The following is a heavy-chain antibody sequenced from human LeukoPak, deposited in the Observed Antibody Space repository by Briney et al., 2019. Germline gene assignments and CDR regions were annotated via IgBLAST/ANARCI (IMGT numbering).Heavy chain of an antibody. CDR3: ARDHRQQLGNWFDP. CDR1: GFTFSDSY. Sequence: GGSLRLSSAASGFTFSDSYMSWIRQAPGKGLEWIAFIGGSGSLIYYADSVKGRFTISRDNAKNSLYLQMTTLRAEDTAVYYCARDHRQQLGNWFDPWGLGTLVTVSS. CDR2: IGGSGSLI. J-gene: IGHJ5*02. V-gene: IGHV3-11*04. D-gene: IGHD6-13*01.